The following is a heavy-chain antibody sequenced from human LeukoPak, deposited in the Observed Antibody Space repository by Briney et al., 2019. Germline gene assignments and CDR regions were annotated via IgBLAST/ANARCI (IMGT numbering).Heavy chain of an antibody. Sequence: SETLSLTCTVSGGSISSGGYYWSWIRQPPGKGLEWIGYIYHSGSTYYNPSLKSRVTISVDRSKNQFSLKLSSVTAADTAVYYCAREGVAVAGTRTFDYWGQGTLVTVSS. D-gene: IGHD6-19*01. J-gene: IGHJ4*02. CDR2: IYHSGST. V-gene: IGHV4-30-2*01. CDR1: GGSISSGGYY. CDR3: AREGVAVAGTRTFDY.